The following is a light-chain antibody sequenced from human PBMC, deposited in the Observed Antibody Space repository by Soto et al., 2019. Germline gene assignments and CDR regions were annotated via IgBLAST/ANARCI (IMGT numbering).Light chain of an antibody. CDR2: DAS. V-gene: IGKV1-5*01. CDR1: QIISEW. CDR3: QQYNSSPWT. J-gene: IGKJ1*01. Sequence: DIQMTQSPSTLSASIGDRVTITCRASQIISEWLAWYQQKPGKAPKVLIYDASSLESGVPSRFSGSGSGTEFTLTINSLQPDDFATYYCQQYNSSPWTFGQGTKVEVK.